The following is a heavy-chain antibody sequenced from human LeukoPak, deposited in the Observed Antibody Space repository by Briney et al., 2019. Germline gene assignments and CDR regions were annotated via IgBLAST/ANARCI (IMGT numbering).Heavy chain of an antibody. CDR2: ISWNSGSI. CDR3: AKGSYPGRHLDY. J-gene: IGHJ4*02. V-gene: IGHV3-9*03. CDR1: GFTFDDYA. Sequence: GGSLRLSCAASGFTFDDYAMHWVRQAPGKGLEWVSGISWNSGSIGYADSVKGRFTISRDNAKNSLYLQMNSLRAEDMALYYCAKGSYPGRHLDYWGQGTLVTVSS. D-gene: IGHD3-16*01.